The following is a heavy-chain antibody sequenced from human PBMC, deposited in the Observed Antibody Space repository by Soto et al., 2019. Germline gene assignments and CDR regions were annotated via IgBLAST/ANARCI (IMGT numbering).Heavy chain of an antibody. D-gene: IGHD3-22*01. Sequence: GASEKVSCKAAGGTLSSYAISWVRQAPGQGLEWMGGIIPIFGTANYAQKFQGRATITADESTSTAYMELSSLRSEDTAVYYCARDRGGYYDSSGYKNNLAFDIWGQGTMVTVSS. CDR1: GGTLSSYA. CDR3: ARDRGGYYDSSGYKNNLAFDI. J-gene: IGHJ3*02. V-gene: IGHV1-69*13. CDR2: IIPIFGTA.